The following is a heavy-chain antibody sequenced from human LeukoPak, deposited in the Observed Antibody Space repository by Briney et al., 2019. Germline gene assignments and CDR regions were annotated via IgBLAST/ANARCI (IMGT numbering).Heavy chain of an antibody. Sequence: GGSLRLSCAASGFTVSSNYMSWVRQAPGKGLEWVSAISGSGGSTYYADSVKGRFTISRDNSKNTLYLQMNSLRAEDTAVYYCAKGGYCSSTSCYIPHQFDYWGQGTLVTVSS. CDR1: GFTVSSNY. CDR2: ISGSGGST. CDR3: AKGGYCSSTSCYIPHQFDY. V-gene: IGHV3-23*01. D-gene: IGHD2-2*02. J-gene: IGHJ4*02.